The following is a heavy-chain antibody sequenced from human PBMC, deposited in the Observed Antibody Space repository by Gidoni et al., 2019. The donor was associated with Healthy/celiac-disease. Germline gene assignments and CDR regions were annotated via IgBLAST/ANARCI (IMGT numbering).Heavy chain of an antibody. D-gene: IGHD5-12*01. CDR2: IVVGSGNT. CDR3: AAESHWLRFSWDMDV. V-gene: IGHV1-58*02. J-gene: IGHJ6*03. CDR1: GFTFTSSA. Sequence: QMQLVQSGPEVKKPGTSVKVSCKAFGFTFTSSAMQWVRQARGQRLEWIGWIVVGSGNTNYAQKFQERVTITRDMSTSTAYMELSSLRSEDTAVYYCAAESHWLRFSWDMDVWGKGTTVTVSS.